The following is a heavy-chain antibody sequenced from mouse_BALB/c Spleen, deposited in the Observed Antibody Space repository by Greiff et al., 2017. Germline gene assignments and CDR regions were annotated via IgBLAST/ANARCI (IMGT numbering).Heavy chain of an antibody. J-gene: IGHJ3*01. CDR1: GFNIKDTY. D-gene: IGHD1-1*01. CDR3: APYYYGSTFAY. Sequence: EVMLVESGAELVKPGASVKLSCTASGFNIKDTYMHWVKQRPEQGLEWIGRIDPANGNTKYDPKFQGKATITADTSSNTAYLQLSSLTSEDTAVYYCAPYYYGSTFAYWGQGTLVTVSA. CDR2: IDPANGNT. V-gene: IGHV14-3*02.